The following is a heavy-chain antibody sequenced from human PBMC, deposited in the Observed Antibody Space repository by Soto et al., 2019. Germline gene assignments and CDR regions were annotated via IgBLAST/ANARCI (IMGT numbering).Heavy chain of an antibody. CDR3: AITTSTGSYWFDP. CDR2: IKEDGTEQ. D-gene: IGHD4-4*01. CDR1: GFSFSGYW. Sequence: EIQLMQSGGGLARPGGSLRLSCAASGFSFSGYWMSWVRQAPGKGPEWVANIKEDGTEQHYVDSVKGRFTISRDNSENSLFLQMNNLRAEDSAIYYCAITTSTGSYWFDPWGPGTQVTVSS. V-gene: IGHV3-7*03. J-gene: IGHJ5*02.